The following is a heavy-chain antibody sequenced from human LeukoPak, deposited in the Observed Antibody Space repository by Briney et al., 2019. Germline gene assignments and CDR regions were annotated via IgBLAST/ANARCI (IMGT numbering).Heavy chain of an antibody. CDR3: AREPSNYDILTGYLNEAFDI. V-gene: IGHV3-7*04. CDR1: GFTFSNYW. J-gene: IGHJ3*02. CDR2: IKQDESEQ. D-gene: IGHD3-9*01. Sequence: PGGSLRLSCAASGFTFSNYWMTWVRQAPGKGLEWVANIKQDESEQYYVDSVKGRFTISRDNAKNSLYLQMNSLRAEDTAVYYCAREPSNYDILTGYLNEAFDIWGLGTMVTVSS.